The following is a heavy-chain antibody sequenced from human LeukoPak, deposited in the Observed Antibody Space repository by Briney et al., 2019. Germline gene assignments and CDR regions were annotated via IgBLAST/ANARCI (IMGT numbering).Heavy chain of an antibody. CDR2: MNPNSGNT. V-gene: IGHV1-8*01. CDR1: AYTFTSYD. D-gene: IGHD2-15*01. CDR3: ARGXXGSYXSGGSCPYFHY. J-gene: IGHJ4*02. Sequence: ASVNVSCKASAYTFTSYDINWVRQAPGQGLEWMGWMNPNSGNTGYAQKFQGRVTMTRNTSISTAYMELSSLRSEDTAVYYCARGXXGSYXSGGSCPYFHYWGQGTLISVSS.